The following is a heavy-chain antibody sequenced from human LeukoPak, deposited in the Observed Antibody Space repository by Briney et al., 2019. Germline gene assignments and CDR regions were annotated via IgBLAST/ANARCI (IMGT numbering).Heavy chain of an antibody. Sequence: GGSLRLSCAASGFTFSSYGMHWVRQAPGKGLEWVAVIWYDGSNKYYADSVKGRFTISRDNSKNTLYLQMNSLRAEDTAVYYCAREGRVVVVVAATPSWFDPWGQGTLVTVSS. CDR3: AREGRVVVVVAATPSWFDP. V-gene: IGHV3-33*01. CDR2: IWYDGSNK. D-gene: IGHD2-15*01. J-gene: IGHJ5*02. CDR1: GFTFSSYG.